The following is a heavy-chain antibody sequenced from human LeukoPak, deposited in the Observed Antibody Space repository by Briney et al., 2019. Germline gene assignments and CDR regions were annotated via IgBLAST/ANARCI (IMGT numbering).Heavy chain of an antibody. V-gene: IGHV1-18*01. D-gene: IGHD6-19*01. J-gene: IGHJ4*02. CDR2: INAHNGNT. Sequence: GASVKVSCKASGYTFTSYGISWVRQAPGQGLEWLAWINAHNGNTKYAQKLQGRVIMTTDTSTGTAYMELGSLRSADTAVYYCARDQAGAVAGPPLDYWGQGTLVTVSS. CDR1: GYTFTSYG. CDR3: ARDQAGAVAGPPLDY.